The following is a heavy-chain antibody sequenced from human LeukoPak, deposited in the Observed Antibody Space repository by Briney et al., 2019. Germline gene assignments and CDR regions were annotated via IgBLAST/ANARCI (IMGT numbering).Heavy chain of an antibody. CDR3: AADARWGSGFDP. J-gene: IGHJ5*02. D-gene: IGHD2-2*01. Sequence: PSETLSLTCAGYGGSFTGYYWSWIRQPPGKGLEWIGESNHSGSTNYNPSLKSRVTISVDTSKNQFSLKLSSVTAADTAVCYCAADARWGSGFDPWGQGTLVTVSS. CDR1: GGSFTGYY. CDR2: SNHSGST. V-gene: IGHV4-34*01.